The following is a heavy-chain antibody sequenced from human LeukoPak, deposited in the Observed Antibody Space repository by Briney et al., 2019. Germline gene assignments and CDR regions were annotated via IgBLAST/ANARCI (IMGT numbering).Heavy chain of an antibody. J-gene: IGHJ4*02. CDR3: ASRLYCSNTRCRNFPFAY. CDR2: IIPIFGTA. D-gene: IGHD2-2*01. CDR1: GGTFSSYA. Sequence: SVKVSCKASGGTFSSYAINWVRQAPGQELEWMGGIIPIFGTANYAQKFQDRVTITADESTSTAYMELSSLRSEDTAIYYCASRLYCSNTRCRNFPFAYWGQGTLVTVSS. V-gene: IGHV1-69*01.